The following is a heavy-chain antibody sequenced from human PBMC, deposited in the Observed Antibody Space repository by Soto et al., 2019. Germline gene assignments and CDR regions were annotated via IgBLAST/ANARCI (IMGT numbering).Heavy chain of an antibody. CDR1: GGSISSSSYY. CDR3: ARHTPAISISDH. V-gene: IGHV4-39*01. J-gene: IGHJ4*02. Sequence: QLQLQESGPGLVKPSETLSLTCTVSGGSISSSSYYWGWIRQPPGKGLEWIGSIYYSGSTYYNPSLQSRVTISLDTSKNQFPLTLSSVTAADTAVYYCARHTPAISISDHWGQGTLVTVSS. CDR2: IYYSGST. D-gene: IGHD2-15*01.